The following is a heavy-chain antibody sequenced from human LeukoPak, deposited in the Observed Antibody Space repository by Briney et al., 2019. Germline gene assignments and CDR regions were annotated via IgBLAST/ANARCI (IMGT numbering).Heavy chain of an antibody. Sequence: GSLRLSCAASGFTFSSYSMNWVRQAPGKGLEWVPSISSSSTYIYYADSVKGRFTISRDNAKNSLSLQMNSLRAEDTAVYYCAREALNMYYGMDVWGQGTTVTVSS. J-gene: IGHJ6*02. CDR1: GFTFSSYS. D-gene: IGHD1/OR15-1a*01. CDR3: AREALNMYYGMDV. V-gene: IGHV3-21*01. CDR2: ISSSSTYI.